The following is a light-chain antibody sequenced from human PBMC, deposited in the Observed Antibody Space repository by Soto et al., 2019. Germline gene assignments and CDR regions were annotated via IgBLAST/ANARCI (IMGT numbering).Light chain of an antibody. J-gene: IGKJ1*01. Sequence: EIVMTQSPATLSVAPGERATLSCRASQRVSSNIDWYQQKTGQAPRLLIYGAYTRATGIPARFSGSGSVTESTLTISRRQSEDFAVYYCQQYNNWWTFCQGTKVEIK. CDR3: QQYNNWWT. CDR1: QRVSSN. V-gene: IGKV3-15*01. CDR2: GAY.